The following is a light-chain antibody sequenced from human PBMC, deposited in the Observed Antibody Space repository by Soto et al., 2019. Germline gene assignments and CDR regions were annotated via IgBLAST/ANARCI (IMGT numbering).Light chain of an antibody. V-gene: IGKV3-20*01. Sequence: EIVLTQSPGTLSLSPGERATLSCRASQRVRSNFLAWYQQRPGQAPSLLIYGASSRATGIPDRFSGSGSGTDFTLTISRLEPEDFAVYYCHQYGSSPLTFGGGTKVDI. J-gene: IGKJ4*01. CDR1: QRVRSNF. CDR3: HQYGSSPLT. CDR2: GAS.